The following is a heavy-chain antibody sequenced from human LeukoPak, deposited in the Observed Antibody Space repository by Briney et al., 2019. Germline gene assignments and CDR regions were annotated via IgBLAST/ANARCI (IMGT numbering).Heavy chain of an antibody. J-gene: IGHJ4*02. Sequence: PGGSLRLSCAASGFTFSSYSMNWVRQAPGEGLEWVSSVSSSSSYIYYADSVKGRFTISRDNAKNSLYLQMNSLRAEDTAVYYCARGPYGSGSYSDYWGQGTLVAVSS. V-gene: IGHV3-21*01. CDR2: VSSSSSYI. CDR3: ARGPYGSGSYSDY. CDR1: GFTFSSYS. D-gene: IGHD3-10*01.